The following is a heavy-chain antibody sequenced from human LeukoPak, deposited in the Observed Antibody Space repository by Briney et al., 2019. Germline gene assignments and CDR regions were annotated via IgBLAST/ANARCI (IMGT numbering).Heavy chain of an antibody. J-gene: IGHJ4*02. Sequence: SETLSLTCTVSGDSISSYYWSWIRQPPGKRLEWIGYIYTSRGTNYIPSLKGRVTISIDTSKNQFSLKLSSVTAADSAVYYCARLTRLSTSPDRYYLDYWGQGTLVTVSS. D-gene: IGHD6-6*01. CDR1: GDSISSYY. CDR3: ARLTRLSTSPDRYYLDY. CDR2: IYTSRGT. V-gene: IGHV4-4*09.